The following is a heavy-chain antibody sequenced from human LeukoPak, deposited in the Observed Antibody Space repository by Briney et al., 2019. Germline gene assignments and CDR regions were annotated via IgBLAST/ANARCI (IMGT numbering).Heavy chain of an antibody. Sequence: TTSETLSLTCAVYGGSFSSYYWSWIRQPPGKGLEWIGYIYYSGSTNYNPSLKSRVTISVDTSKNQFSLKLSSVTAADTAVYYCARAPMGVTFGGVIALYYFDYWGQGTLVTVSS. CDR2: IYYSGST. J-gene: IGHJ4*02. CDR1: GGSFSSYY. V-gene: IGHV4-59*01. CDR3: ARAPMGVTFGGVIALYYFDY. D-gene: IGHD3-16*02.